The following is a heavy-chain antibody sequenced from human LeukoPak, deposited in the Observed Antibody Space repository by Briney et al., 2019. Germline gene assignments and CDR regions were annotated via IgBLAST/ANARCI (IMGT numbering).Heavy chain of an antibody. D-gene: IGHD5-24*01. CDR2: INPTAGNT. CDR3: AGIRDSYNDAYDI. CDR1: GYTFTSYY. J-gene: IGHJ3*02. Sequence: ASVKVSCKASGYTFTSYYLHWVRQAPGQGLEWMGLINPTAGNTYYAQRFQGRVTMTRNTSTSTVYMELSSLRSEDTAVYYCAGIRDSYNDAYDIWGQGTMVTVPS. V-gene: IGHV1-46*01.